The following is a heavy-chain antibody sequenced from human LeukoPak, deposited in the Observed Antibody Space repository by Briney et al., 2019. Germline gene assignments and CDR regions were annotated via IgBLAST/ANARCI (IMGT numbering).Heavy chain of an antibody. CDR3: ARDGGWSPGY. CDR2: INPSGGGT. J-gene: IGHJ4*02. Sequence: ASVTVSCTASGYSFTSYHVHWVRQAPGQGLEWMGIINPSGGGTRYAQRFQGRVTMTRDTSTSTVYMELSSLRSEDTAEYYCARDGGWSPGYWGQGTLVTVSS. V-gene: IGHV1-46*01. D-gene: IGHD6-19*01. CDR1: GYSFTSYH.